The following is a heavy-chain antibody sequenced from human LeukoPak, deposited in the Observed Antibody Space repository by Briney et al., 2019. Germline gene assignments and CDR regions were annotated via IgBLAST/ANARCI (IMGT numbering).Heavy chain of an antibody. J-gene: IGHJ4*02. V-gene: IGHV1-69*04. CDR3: AREGPLPGNIVVVPAAKVEYYFDY. Sequence: VASVKVSCKASGGTFSSYAISWVRQAPGQGLEWMGRIIPILGIANYAQKFQGRVTITADKSTSTAYMELSSLRSEDTAVYYCAREGPLPGNIVVVPAAKVEYYFDYWGQGTLVTVSS. CDR1: GGTFSSYA. CDR2: IIPILGIA. D-gene: IGHD2-2*01.